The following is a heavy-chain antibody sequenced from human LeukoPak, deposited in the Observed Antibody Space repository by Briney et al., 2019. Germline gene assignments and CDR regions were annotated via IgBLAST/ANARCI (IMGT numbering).Heavy chain of an antibody. J-gene: IGHJ4*02. Sequence: PSETLSLTCTVSGGSISSYYWSWIRQPAGKGLEWIGRIYTSGSTNYNPSLQSRVAMSVDTSKNQFSLKLSSVTAADTAVYYCARESGVQYDFWSGYYTKNIDYWGQGTLVTVSS. CDR3: ARESGVQYDFWSGYYTKNIDY. D-gene: IGHD3-3*01. V-gene: IGHV4-4*07. CDR2: IYTSGST. CDR1: GGSISSYY.